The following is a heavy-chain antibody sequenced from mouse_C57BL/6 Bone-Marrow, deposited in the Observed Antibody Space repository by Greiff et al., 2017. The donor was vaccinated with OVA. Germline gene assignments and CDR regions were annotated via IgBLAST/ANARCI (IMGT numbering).Heavy chain of an antibody. D-gene: IGHD1-1*01. Sequence: QVQLKAPGAELARPGASVKLSCKASGYTFTSYGISWVKQRTGQGLEWIGEIYPSSGNTYYNEKFKGKATLTVAKSSSTAYMELRRLTTEDSAVYFWAKGGYYGSSDDYAMDYWGQGTSVTVAA. CDR2: IYPSSGNT. CDR1: GYTFTSYG. CDR3: AKGGYYGSSDDYAMDY. J-gene: IGHJ4*01. V-gene: IGHV1-81*01.